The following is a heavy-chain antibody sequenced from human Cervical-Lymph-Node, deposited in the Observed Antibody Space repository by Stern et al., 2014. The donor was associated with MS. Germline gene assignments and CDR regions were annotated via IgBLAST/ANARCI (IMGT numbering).Heavy chain of an antibody. CDR1: GFPLSIYS. D-gene: IGHD1-1*01. Sequence: EVQLEESGGGLVQPGGSLRLSCAASGFPLSIYSMNWVRQAPGKGLEWVSYISTISTIYYADSVKGRFTISRDNAKNSLYLQMNSLRAEDTAVYFCARDDWVERLDSWGQGTLVNVSS. V-gene: IGHV3-48*01. J-gene: IGHJ5*01. CDR3: ARDDWVERLDS. CDR2: ISTISTI.